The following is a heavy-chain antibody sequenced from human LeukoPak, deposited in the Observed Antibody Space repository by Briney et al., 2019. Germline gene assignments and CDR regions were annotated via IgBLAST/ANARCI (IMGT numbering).Heavy chain of an antibody. V-gene: IGHV3-49*03. D-gene: IGHD3-3*01. CDR2: IRSKAYGGTT. J-gene: IGHJ3*02. CDR1: GFTFGDYA. CDR3: TRTYYDFWSGYYRSDYAFNI. Sequence: GGSLRLSCSASGFTFGDYAMSWFRQAPGKGLEWVGFIRSKAYGGTTEYAASVKGRFSISRDDSKSIAYLQMNSLKTEDTAVYYCTRTYYDFWSGYYRSDYAFNIWGQGTMVTVSS.